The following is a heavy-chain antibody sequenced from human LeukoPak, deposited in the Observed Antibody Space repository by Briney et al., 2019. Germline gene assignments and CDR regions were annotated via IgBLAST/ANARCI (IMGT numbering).Heavy chain of an antibody. J-gene: IGHJ6*03. CDR1: GYSISSGDY. CDR2: IYHSGRT. V-gene: IGHV4-38-2*02. D-gene: IGHD2-2*01. CDR3: ARDPNRYCSSISCSYYMDV. Sequence: SETLSLTCTVSGYSISSGDYWGWIRQPPGKGLEWIGSIYHSGRTYYNPSLKSRVTIPVDTSKNQVSLILTSVTAADTAVYYCARDPNRYCSSISCSYYMDVWGKGTTVTISS.